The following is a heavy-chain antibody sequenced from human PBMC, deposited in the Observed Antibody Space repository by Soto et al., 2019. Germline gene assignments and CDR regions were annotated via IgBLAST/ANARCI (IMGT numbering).Heavy chain of an antibody. Sequence: GSPRLSSAAPGFTFCSYLVSWVRQAPGKGLEWVANIKQDGSEKYYVDSVKGRFTISRDNAKNSLYLQMNSLRAEDTAVYYCASANYGTYMDVWGTGTTVTVSS. V-gene: IGHV3-7*01. J-gene: IGHJ6*03. D-gene: IGHD1-7*01. CDR2: IKQDGSEK. CDR1: GFTFCSYL. CDR3: ASANYGTYMDV.